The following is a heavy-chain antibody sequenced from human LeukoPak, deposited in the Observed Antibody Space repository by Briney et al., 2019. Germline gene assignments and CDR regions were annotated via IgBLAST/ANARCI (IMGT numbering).Heavy chain of an antibody. J-gene: IGHJ6*03. Sequence: SETLSLTCTVSGGSISSYYWNWIRQPPGKGLEWIGSLYHSGSTYYNPSLKSRVTISVDTSKNQFSLRLRSVTAADTAVYYCTRDETYTSDWQSNHYFYYMDVWGKGTTVTVSS. CDR2: LYHSGST. V-gene: IGHV4-38-2*02. CDR3: TRDETYTSDWQSNHYFYYMDV. CDR1: GGSISSYY. D-gene: IGHD6-19*01.